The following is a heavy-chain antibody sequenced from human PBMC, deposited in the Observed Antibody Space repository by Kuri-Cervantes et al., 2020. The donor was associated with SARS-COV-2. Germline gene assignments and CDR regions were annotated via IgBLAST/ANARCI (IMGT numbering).Heavy chain of an antibody. D-gene: IGHD6-13*01. Sequence: TFGDYAMSWVRQAPGKGLEWIGYIYYSGSTYYNPSLKSRVTISVDTSKNQFSLKLSSVTAADTAVYYCARGLVSSYNWFDPWGQGTLVTVSS. CDR1: TFGDYA. V-gene: IGHV4-30-4*08. CDR2: IYYSGST. J-gene: IGHJ5*02. CDR3: ARGLVSSYNWFDP.